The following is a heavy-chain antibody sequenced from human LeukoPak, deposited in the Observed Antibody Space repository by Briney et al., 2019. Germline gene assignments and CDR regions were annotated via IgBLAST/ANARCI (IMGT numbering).Heavy chain of an antibody. Sequence: PGGSLRLSCAASGFTFSSYAMSWVRQAPGKGLEWVSGISGSGGSTHYAGSVKGRFTISRDNAKNSLYLQMNSLRAEDTAVYYCARQFSSSSSDYWGQGTLVTVSS. CDR2: ISGSGGST. D-gene: IGHD6-6*01. CDR1: GFTFSSYA. J-gene: IGHJ4*02. V-gene: IGHV3-23*01. CDR3: ARQFSSSSSDY.